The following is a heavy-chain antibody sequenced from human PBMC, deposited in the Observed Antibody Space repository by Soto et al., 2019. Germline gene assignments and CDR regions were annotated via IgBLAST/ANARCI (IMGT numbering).Heavy chain of an antibody. CDR3: VGEVLDFESYVMDV. CDR2: ISYDGSNK. CDR1: GFTFSSYA. Sequence: GGSLRLSCAASGFTFSSYAMHWVRQAPGKGLDWVTVISYDGSNKYYADSVKGRCTISRDDSKSTLYLQMNSLRVEDPAVYYCVGEVLDFESYVMDVWGQGTTVTVSS. J-gene: IGHJ6*02. V-gene: IGHV3-30-3*01. D-gene: IGHD3-9*01.